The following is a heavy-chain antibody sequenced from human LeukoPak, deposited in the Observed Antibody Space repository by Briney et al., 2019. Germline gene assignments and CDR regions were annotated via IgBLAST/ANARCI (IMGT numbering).Heavy chain of an antibody. CDR3: ARDLRYSGGSCYEVNWFDP. CDR2: IYYSGST. V-gene: IGHV4-59*12. J-gene: IGHJ5*02. CDR1: GGSISSYY. Sequence: PSETLSLTCTVSGGSISSYYWSWIRQPPGKGLEWIGYIYYSGSTNYNPSLKSRVTISVDTSKNQFSLKLSSVTAADTAVYYCARDLRYSGGSCYEVNWFDPWGQGTLVSVSS. D-gene: IGHD2-15*01.